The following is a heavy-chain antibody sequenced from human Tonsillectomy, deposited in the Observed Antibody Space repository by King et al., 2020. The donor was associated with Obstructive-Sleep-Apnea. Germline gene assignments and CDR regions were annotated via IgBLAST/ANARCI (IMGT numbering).Heavy chain of an antibody. CDR3: ARVTHGSGSYGTFDI. CDR1: GGSISRYY. D-gene: IGHD3-10*01. Sequence: VQLQESGPGLVKPSEPLSLTCTVSGGSISRYYWSWIRQPPGKGLEWIGYIYYSGSTNYNPSLKSRVTISVATSKNQFSLKLSSVTAADTAVYYCARVTHGSGSYGTFDIWGQGTMVTVSS. J-gene: IGHJ3*02. CDR2: IYYSGST. V-gene: IGHV4-59*01.